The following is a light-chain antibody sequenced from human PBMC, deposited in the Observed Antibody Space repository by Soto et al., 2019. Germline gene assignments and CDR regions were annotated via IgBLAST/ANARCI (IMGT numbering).Light chain of an antibody. CDR3: SSYTGSDTPYG. CDR1: SSDVGGYDY. CDR2: EVS. J-gene: IGLJ1*01. V-gene: IGLV2-14*01. Sequence: QSALTQPASVSGSPGQSITISCTGTSSDVGGYDYVSWYQQHPGKAPKLMIYEVSNRPSGVSNRFSGSKSGDTASLTISGLQPEDEAYYYCSSYTGSDTPYGFGTGTKLTVL.